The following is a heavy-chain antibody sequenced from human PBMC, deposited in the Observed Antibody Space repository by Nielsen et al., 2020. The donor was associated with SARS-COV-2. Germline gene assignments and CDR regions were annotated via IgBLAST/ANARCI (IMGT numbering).Heavy chain of an antibody. CDR1: GGSISNGDYY. CDR3: AKIRYCGGDCHYFFDT. Sequence: SETLSLTCTVSGGSISNGDYYYSWIRQPPGKGLEWIGYIYFTGSTDYNPSLKSRVTISLDTSKKQFSLRLRSVTAADTAVYYCAKIRYCGGDCHYFFDTWGQGTLVTVSS. D-gene: IGHD2-21*02. J-gene: IGHJ4*02. CDR2: IYFTGST. V-gene: IGHV4-30-4*01.